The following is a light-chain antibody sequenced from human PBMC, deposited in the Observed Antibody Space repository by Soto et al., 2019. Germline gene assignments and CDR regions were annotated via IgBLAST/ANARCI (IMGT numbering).Light chain of an antibody. V-gene: IGLV2-14*01. CDR1: SSDVGRYNY. CDR3: SSYTSSSTLV. CDR2: EVS. J-gene: IGLJ1*01. Sequence: QSVLTQPASVSGSPGQSITIFCTGTSSDVGRYNYVSWYQQHPGKAPQLMIYEVSDRPSGVSNRFSGSKSGNTASLTISGLQAEDEADYYCSSYTSSSTLVFGTGTKVTVL.